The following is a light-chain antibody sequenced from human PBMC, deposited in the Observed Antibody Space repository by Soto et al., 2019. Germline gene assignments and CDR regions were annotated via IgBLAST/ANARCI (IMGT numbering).Light chain of an antibody. CDR3: QQRSDWPPIT. Sequence: EIVMTQSPATLSLSPGERATLSCRASQSVTKNNLNWYQQKPGQAPRLLIYGASNRATGIPARFSGSGSGTDFTLTISSLEPEDFAVYYCQQRSDWPPITFGQGTRLEI. CDR2: GAS. J-gene: IGKJ5*01. CDR1: QSVTKNN. V-gene: IGKV3-11*01.